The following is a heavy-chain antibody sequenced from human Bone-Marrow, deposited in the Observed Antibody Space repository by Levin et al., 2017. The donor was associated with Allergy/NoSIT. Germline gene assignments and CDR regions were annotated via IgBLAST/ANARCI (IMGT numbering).Heavy chain of an antibody. D-gene: IGHD7-27*01. Sequence: PGGSLRLSCAVSGFTFSNYWMHWVRQAPGKGLVWVSRINSDGTSTSYADSVKGRFTISRDNAKNTLYLQMNSLRVEDTAVYYCAWSSGEGNWGQGTLVTVSS. CDR2: INSDGTST. CDR1: GFTFSNYW. J-gene: IGHJ4*02. V-gene: IGHV3-74*01. CDR3: AWSSGEGN.